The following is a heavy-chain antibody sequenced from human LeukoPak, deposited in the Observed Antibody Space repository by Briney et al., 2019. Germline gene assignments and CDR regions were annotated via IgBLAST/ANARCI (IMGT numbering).Heavy chain of an antibody. Sequence: SETLSLTCTVSGGSISSSSYYWGWIRQPPGKGLEWIGSIYYSGSTYYNPSLKSRVTISVDTSKNQFSLKLSSVTAADTAVYYCARGSYGFDYWGQGTLVTVSS. D-gene: IGHD5-18*01. CDR3: ARGSYGFDY. CDR1: GGSISSSSYY. J-gene: IGHJ4*02. V-gene: IGHV4-39*07. CDR2: IYYSGST.